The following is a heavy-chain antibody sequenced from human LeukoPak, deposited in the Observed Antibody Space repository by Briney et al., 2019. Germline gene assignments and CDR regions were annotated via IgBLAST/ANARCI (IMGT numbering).Heavy chain of an antibody. J-gene: IGHJ4*02. Sequence: ASVTVSCKASGYTFTSYDVNWVRQATGQGLEWMGWVNPNSGHTGYAQKFQGRVTMTTNTSISTAYMELSSLRSEDTAVYYCARGAPGSYCSGGSCPYFDYWGQGTLVSVSS. D-gene: IGHD2-15*01. CDR2: VNPNSGHT. CDR3: ARGAPGSYCSGGSCPYFDY. CDR1: GYTFTSYD. V-gene: IGHV1-8*01.